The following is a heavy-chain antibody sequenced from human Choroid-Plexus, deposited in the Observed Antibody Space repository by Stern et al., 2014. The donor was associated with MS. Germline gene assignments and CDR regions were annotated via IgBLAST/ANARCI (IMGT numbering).Heavy chain of an antibody. V-gene: IGHV3-30*18. Sequence: MQLVESGGGVVQPGRPLRLSCVASGFTFGSCAMHWVRQAPGKGLAWVAGVSYDGSNKYYADSGKGRFTISRDNSQNTLYMQMSSLRPEDTAVYYCAKDRQYLTYFFDHWGQGSLVTVSS. D-gene: IGHD2/OR15-2a*01. CDR2: VSYDGSNK. J-gene: IGHJ5*02. CDR3: AKDRQYLTYFFDH. CDR1: GFTFGSCA.